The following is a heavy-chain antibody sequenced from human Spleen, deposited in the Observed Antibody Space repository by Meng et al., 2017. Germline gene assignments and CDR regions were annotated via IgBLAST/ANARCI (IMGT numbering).Heavy chain of an antibody. Sequence: ASVKVSCKVSDYTLTSDGFSWVRQAPGQGLQWMGWINIYNGITNYGRNFQGRVTLTTDTSTSTGYKELRSLSSGDTAVYYCATRGNPYLDRWGQGTMVTVSS. CDR3: ATRGNPYLDR. V-gene: IGHV1-18*04. J-gene: IGHJ4*02. CDR2: INIYNGIT. CDR1: DYTLTSDG.